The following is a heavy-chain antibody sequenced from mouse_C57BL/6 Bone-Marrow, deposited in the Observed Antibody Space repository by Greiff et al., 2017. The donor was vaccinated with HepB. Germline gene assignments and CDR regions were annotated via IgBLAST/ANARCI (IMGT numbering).Heavy chain of an antibody. CDR2: INPSSGYT. Sequence: VKLQESGAELAKPGASVKLSCKASGYTFTSYWMHWVKQRPGQGLEWIGYINPSSGYTKYNQKFKDKATLTADKSSSTAYMQLSSLTYEDSAVYYCACTYYSNWDYFDYWGQGTTLTVSS. V-gene: IGHV1-7*01. J-gene: IGHJ2*01. D-gene: IGHD2-5*01. CDR1: GYTFTSYW. CDR3: ACTYYSNWDYFDY.